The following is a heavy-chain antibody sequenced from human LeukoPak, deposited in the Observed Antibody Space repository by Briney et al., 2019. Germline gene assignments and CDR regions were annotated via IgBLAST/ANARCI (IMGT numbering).Heavy chain of an antibody. V-gene: IGHV3-23*01. CDR2: ISGSGGST. CDR1: VFTFSRYA. J-gene: IGHJ4*02. CDR3: AKKIS. Sequence: PGGSLRLSCAPSVFTFSRYAMSWVRQAPGTGLKGVSAISGSGGSTYYAASVKGRFTISRDNSTNTLYLQMNSLRAEDTAVYYFAKKISWGQGTLVTISS.